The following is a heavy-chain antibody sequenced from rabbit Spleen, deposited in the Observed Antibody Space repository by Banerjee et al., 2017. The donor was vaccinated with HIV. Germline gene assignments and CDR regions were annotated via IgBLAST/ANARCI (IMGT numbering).Heavy chain of an antibody. V-gene: IGHV1S40*01. CDR2: IYSDSGNT. CDR3: ARDTGSSFSSYGMDL. D-gene: IGHD8-1*01. J-gene: IGHJ6*01. Sequence: QSLQESGGGLFQPGGSLALTCKASGFSLSNNYWMNWVRQAPGKGLEWIGCIYSDSGNTYYASWAKGRFTISKTSSTTVTLQMTSLTAADTATYFCARDTGSSFSSYGMDLWGPGTLVTVS. CDR1: GFSLSNNYW.